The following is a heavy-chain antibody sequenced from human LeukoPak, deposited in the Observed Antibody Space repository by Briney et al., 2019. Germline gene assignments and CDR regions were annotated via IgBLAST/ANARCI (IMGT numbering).Heavy chain of an antibody. CDR1: GFTFNNYH. D-gene: IGHD6-19*01. V-gene: IGHV3-21*01. Sequence: GGSLRLSCAASGFTFNNYHMNWVRQAPGKGLQWVSSISSSSSHIYYAESVKGRFTISRDNAKNSLYLQMNSLRAEDTAVYYCARDVQMLRQWVVWISFDYWGQGTLVTVSS. CDR2: ISSSSSHI. J-gene: IGHJ4*02. CDR3: ARDVQMLRQWVVWISFDY.